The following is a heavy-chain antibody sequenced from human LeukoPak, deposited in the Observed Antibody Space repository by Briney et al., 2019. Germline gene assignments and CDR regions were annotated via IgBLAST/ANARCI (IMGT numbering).Heavy chain of an antibody. CDR3: ARGTLTGYYYYGMDV. J-gene: IGHJ6*02. D-gene: IGHD2-2*01. CDR2: IYTSGTT. CDR1: GGSISNYY. Sequence: TASETLSLTCTVSGGSISNYYWTWIRQPAGRGLEWIGRIYTSGTTNYNPSLKSRVTISVDTSKNQFSLKLSSVTAADTAVYYCARGTLTGYYYYGMDVWGQGTTVTVSS. V-gene: IGHV4-4*07.